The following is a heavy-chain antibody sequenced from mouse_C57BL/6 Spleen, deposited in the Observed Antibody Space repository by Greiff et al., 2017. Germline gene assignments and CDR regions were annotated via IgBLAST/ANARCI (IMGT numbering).Heavy chain of an antibody. D-gene: IGHD1-1*01. CDR3: ARGYGSSYGAMDY. CDR2: IDPSDSYT. J-gene: IGHJ4*01. CDR1: GYTFTSYW. Sequence: QVQLQQPGAELVMPGASVKLSCKASGYTFTSYWMHWVKQRPGQGLEWNGEIDPSDSYTNYNQKFKGKSTLTVDKSSSTAYMQLSSLTSEDYAVYYCARGYGSSYGAMDYWGQGTSVTVSS. V-gene: IGHV1-69*01.